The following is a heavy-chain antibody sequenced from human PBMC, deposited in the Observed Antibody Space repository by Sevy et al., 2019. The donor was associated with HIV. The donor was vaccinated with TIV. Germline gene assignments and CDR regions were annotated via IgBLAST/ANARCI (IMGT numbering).Heavy chain of an antibody. CDR2: IYPGDSHT. Sequence: GESLKISCQASGYTFTRYWIGWVRQLPGKGLEWMGIIYPGDSHTLYSPSFQGQVTISADQSISTAYLQWNSLTASDTAMFYCATLDGNCNTTHCSSHGYFDYWGQGTVVTVSS. J-gene: IGHJ4*02. CDR3: ATLDGNCNTTHCSSHGYFDY. V-gene: IGHV5-51*01. CDR1: GYTFTRYW. D-gene: IGHD2-15*01.